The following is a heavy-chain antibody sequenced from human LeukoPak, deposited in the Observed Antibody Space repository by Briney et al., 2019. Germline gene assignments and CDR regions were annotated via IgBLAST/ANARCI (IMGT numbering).Heavy chain of an antibody. CDR1: GYTFTSYD. CDR3: ARVALGKYYYYYGMDV. V-gene: IGHV1-18*01. CDR2: ISAYNGNT. J-gene: IGHJ6*02. D-gene: IGHD7-27*01. Sequence: ASVEVSCKASGYTFTSYDISWVRQAPGQGLEWMGWISAYNGNTNYAQKLQGRVTMTTDTSTSTAYMELRSLRSDDTAVYYCARVALGKYYYYYGMDVWGQGTTVTVSS.